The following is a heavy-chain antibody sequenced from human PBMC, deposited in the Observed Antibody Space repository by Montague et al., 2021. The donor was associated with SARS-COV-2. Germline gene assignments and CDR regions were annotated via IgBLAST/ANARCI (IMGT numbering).Heavy chain of an antibody. J-gene: IGHJ1*01. V-gene: IGHV4-39*01. CDR2: IYYTGST. Sequence: SETLSLTCTVSGGSISNSVYYWGWVRQPPGKGLEWIRSIYYTGSTYYNPSLKSRLTISVDTSENQFSLNLRSMTAADTAVYYCARHPQYWGQGTLVTVSS. CDR3: ARHPQY. CDR1: GGSISNSVYY.